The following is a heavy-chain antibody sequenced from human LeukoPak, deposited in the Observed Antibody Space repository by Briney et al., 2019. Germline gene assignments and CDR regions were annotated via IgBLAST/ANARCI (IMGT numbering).Heavy chain of an antibody. D-gene: IGHD2-21*01. Sequence: GGSLRLSCAASGFTFTGNSMHWVRQGPGKGLVWVARIHRDGGMTRYADSVEGRFTISRDNAKNTLYLQMNSLRAEDTAIYYCVRETGAIGYYMDVWGKGTTVTVSS. V-gene: IGHV3-74*01. J-gene: IGHJ6*03. CDR1: GFTFTGNS. CDR2: IHRDGGMT. CDR3: VRETGAIGYYMDV.